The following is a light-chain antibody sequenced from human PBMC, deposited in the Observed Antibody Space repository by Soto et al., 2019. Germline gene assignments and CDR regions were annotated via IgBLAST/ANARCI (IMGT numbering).Light chain of an antibody. Sequence: QSVLTQPASVSGSPGQSITISCTGTISVVGGYNYVSWYQQHPGKAPKLMIYDVSNRPSGVSNRFSGSKSGNTASLTISGLQADDEADYCCSSYTSSSTVVFGGGTKLTVL. J-gene: IGLJ2*01. CDR2: DVS. CDR1: ISVVGGYNY. V-gene: IGLV2-14*01. CDR3: SSYTSSSTVV.